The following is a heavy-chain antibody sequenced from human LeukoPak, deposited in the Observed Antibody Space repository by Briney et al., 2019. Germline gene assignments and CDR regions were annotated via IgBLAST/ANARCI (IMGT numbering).Heavy chain of an antibody. CDR2: ISSSSSTI. CDR3: ARGHSIFGVVIGNYYYGMDV. J-gene: IGHJ6*02. V-gene: IGHV3-48*01. Sequence: GGSLRLSCAASGFTFSSYSMNWVRQAPGKGLEWVSYISSSSSTIYYADSVKGRFTISRDNAKNSLYLQMNSLRAEDTAVYYCARGHSIFGVVIGNYYYGMDVWGQGTTVTVSS. CDR1: GFTFSSYS. D-gene: IGHD3-3*02.